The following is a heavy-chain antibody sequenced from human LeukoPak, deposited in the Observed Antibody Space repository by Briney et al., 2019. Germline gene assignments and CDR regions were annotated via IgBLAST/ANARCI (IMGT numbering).Heavy chain of an antibody. Sequence: PSETLSLPCTVSGGSISSYYWNWIRQPPGKGLEWIGYIYYSGSTNYNPSLKSRVTISVDTSKNQFSLKLTSVTAADTAVYYCARDRYYYDSSGYYYFNYWGQGTLVAVSS. D-gene: IGHD3-22*01. CDR2: IYYSGST. V-gene: IGHV4-59*12. J-gene: IGHJ4*02. CDR3: ARDRYYYDSSGYYYFNY. CDR1: GGSISSYY.